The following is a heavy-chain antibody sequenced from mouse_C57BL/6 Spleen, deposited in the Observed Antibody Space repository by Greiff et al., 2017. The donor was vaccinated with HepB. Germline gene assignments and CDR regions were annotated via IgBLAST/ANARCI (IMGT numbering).Heavy chain of an antibody. CDR2: IYYSGTI. D-gene: IGHD2-4*01. CDR3: AREDDYSYAMDY. J-gene: IGHJ4*01. V-gene: IGHV3-5*01. CDR1: GISITTGNYR. Sequence: EVKLQESGPGLVKPSQTVFLTCTVTGISITTGNYRWSWIRQFPGNKLEWIGYIYYSGTITYNPSLTSRTTITRDTPKNQFFLEMNSLTAEDTATYYCAREDDYSYAMDYWGQGTSVTVSS.